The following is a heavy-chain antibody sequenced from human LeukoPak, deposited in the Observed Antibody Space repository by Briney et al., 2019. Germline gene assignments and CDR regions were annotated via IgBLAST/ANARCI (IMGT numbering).Heavy chain of an antibody. CDR1: GGSVSSGSYF. CDR3: ARDGGGTGSADY. J-gene: IGHJ4*02. V-gene: IGHV4-61*01. D-gene: IGHD1-1*01. Sequence: SETLSLTCNVSGGSVSSGSYFWTWIRQPPGKGLEWIGYIYYSGSTNYNPSLKSRVTISVDTSKNQFSLKLSSVAAVDTAVYYCARDGGGTGSADYWGQGTLVTVSS. CDR2: IYYSGST.